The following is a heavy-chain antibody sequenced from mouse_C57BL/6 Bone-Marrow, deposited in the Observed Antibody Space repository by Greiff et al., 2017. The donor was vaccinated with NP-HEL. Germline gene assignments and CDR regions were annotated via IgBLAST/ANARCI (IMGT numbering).Heavy chain of an antibody. CDR2: ISNGGGST. Sequence: DVQLVESGGGLVQPGGSLKLSCAASGFTFSDYYMYWVRQTPEKRLEWVAYISNGGGSTYYPDTVKGRFTISRDKAKNTLYLQMSRLKSEDTAMYYCASPIYYGYDMDYWGQGTSVTVSS. CDR1: GFTFSDYY. CDR3: ASPIYYGYDMDY. J-gene: IGHJ4*01. D-gene: IGHD2-2*01. V-gene: IGHV5-12*01.